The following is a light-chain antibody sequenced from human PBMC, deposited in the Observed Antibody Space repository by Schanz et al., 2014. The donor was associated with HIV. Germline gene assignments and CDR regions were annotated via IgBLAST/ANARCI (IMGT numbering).Light chain of an antibody. Sequence: DIVMTQSPDSLAVSLGERAAINCTSSQSVLFSSNNKTYLAWYQQKVGQPPKLLIYWASTRKSGVPDRFSGSGSGKDFSLTIGSLQAEDVAVYFCQQYYTTPWTFGQGTKVEIK. CDR2: WAS. CDR1: QSVLFSSNNKTY. V-gene: IGKV4-1*01. J-gene: IGKJ1*01. CDR3: QQYYTTPWT.